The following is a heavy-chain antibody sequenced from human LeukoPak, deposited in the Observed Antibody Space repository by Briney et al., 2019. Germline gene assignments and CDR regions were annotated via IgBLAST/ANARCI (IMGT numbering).Heavy chain of an antibody. CDR1: GGSISSSSYY. CDR2: IYYSGST. V-gene: IGHV4-39*07. D-gene: IGHD1-26*01. Sequence: SETLSLTCTVSGGSISSSSYYWGWIRQPPGKGLECIGSIYYSGSTYYNPSLKSRVTISVDTSKNQFSLKLSSVTAADTAVYYCARGSYLFYSGSYYFDYWGQGTLVTVSS. J-gene: IGHJ4*02. CDR3: ARGSYLFYSGSYYFDY.